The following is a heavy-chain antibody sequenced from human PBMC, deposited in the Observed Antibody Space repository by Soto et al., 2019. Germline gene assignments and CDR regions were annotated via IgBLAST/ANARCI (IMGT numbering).Heavy chain of an antibody. D-gene: IGHD3-22*01. CDR1: GYIFTDHY. Sequence: QVQLVQSGAGVRKPGASVKVSCKTSGYIFTDHYIQWVRQAPGQGLEWMGMINPRGGGTTYTERCQGRMAMTRDTSASTVYMELSGLTPEDLAVYYCGRDSGDYYDESTRPYKAFDKLGQGTVVTVSS. CDR3: GRDSGDYYDESTRPYKAFDK. CDR2: INPRGGGT. V-gene: IGHV1-46*03. J-gene: IGHJ3*02.